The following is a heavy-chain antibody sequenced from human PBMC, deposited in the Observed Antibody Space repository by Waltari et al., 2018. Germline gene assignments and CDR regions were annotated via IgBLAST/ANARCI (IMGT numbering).Heavy chain of an antibody. V-gene: IGHV3-20*04. CDR2: INWNGGST. D-gene: IGHD6-13*01. CDR1: GFTFDDYG. J-gene: IGHJ5*02. CDR3: ARANSSWYKGWFDP. Sequence: EVQLVESGGGVVRPGGSLRLSCAASGFTFDDYGMSWVRQAPGKGLEWVSGINWNGGSTGYAGAVKGRFTISRDNAKNSLYLQMNSLRAEDTALYYCARANSSWYKGWFDPWGQGTLVTVSS.